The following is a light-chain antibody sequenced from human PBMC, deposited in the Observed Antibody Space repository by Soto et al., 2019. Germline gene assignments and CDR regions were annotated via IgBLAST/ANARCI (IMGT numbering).Light chain of an antibody. J-gene: IGKJ1*01. V-gene: IGKV1-5*01. CDR3: QHYNSYSEA. Sequence: DIQMTQSSSTLSASVGDRVTITFRASQSISSWLAWYQQKPGKAPKLLIYAASTLQSGVPSSFSGSGSGTDFTLTISSLQPEDFATYYCQHYNSYSEAFGQGTKVDIK. CDR1: QSISSW. CDR2: AAS.